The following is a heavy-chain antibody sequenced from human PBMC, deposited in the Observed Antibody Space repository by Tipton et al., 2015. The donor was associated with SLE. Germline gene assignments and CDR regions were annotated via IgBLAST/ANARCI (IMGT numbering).Heavy chain of an antibody. V-gene: IGHV3-23*04. J-gene: IGHJ4*02. Sequence: QLVQSGGGLIQSGGSLRLSCATSGFTFSSYALSWVRRAPGKGLEWVSAISGGGGSTYYADFVKGRFGISIDKSKKTLFLQMNSLRVDDTATYYCAKFEKTTDFYLDSWGQGTLVSVSS. CDR3: AKFEKTTDFYLDS. CDR2: ISGGGGST. CDR1: GFTFSSYA. D-gene: IGHD1/OR15-1a*01.